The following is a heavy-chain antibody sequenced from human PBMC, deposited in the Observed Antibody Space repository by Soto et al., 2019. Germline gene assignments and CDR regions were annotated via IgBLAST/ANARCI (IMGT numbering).Heavy chain of an antibody. V-gene: IGHV3-21*01. Sequence: GGALRRSCAASGFTFSSYSINWVRQAPGKGLEWVSAISSSGSYIYYADSVKGRFTISRDNSKSSLYLQMNSLRAEDTAVYYCSSDVYNGMDVWGQGTMVTVSS. CDR2: ISSSGSYI. CDR1: GFTFSSYS. CDR3: SSDVYNGMDV. J-gene: IGHJ6*02.